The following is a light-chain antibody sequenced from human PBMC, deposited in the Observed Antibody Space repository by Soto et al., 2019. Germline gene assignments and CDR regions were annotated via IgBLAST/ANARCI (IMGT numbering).Light chain of an antibody. J-gene: IGKJ1*01. CDR3: QQTYNTPWT. CDR1: QSISSY. Sequence: DIQMTQSPSSLSASVGDRVTITCRASQSISSYLNWYQQKPGKAPKLLIYAASSLHSGVPSRFSGSGSGTDSTLTVSRLQPEDFGTYYCQQTYNTPWTFGQGTKVEIK. V-gene: IGKV1-39*01. CDR2: AAS.